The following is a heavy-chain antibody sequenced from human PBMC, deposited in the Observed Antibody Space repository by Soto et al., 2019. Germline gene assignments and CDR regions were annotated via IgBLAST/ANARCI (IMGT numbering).Heavy chain of an antibody. Sequence: SETLSLTCTVSGGAISTYYWTWIRQPAGKGLEWIGRIYSSGSTKYNPSLQSRVTMSLDTSNNQFSLRLTSVTAADTAVYYCARGQRFSDWFDPWGQGTLVTVSS. CDR1: GGAISTYY. CDR3: ARGQRFSDWFDP. J-gene: IGHJ5*02. V-gene: IGHV4-4*07. CDR2: IYSSGST. D-gene: IGHD3-3*01.